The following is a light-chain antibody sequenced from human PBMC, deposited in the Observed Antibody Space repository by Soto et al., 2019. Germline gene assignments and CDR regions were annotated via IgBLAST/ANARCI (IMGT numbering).Light chain of an antibody. J-gene: IGLJ2*01. CDR1: IYDVGAYHY. CDR3: ISYTTTGALV. Sequence: QSALTQPASVSGSPGQSITISCTGTIYDVGAYHYVSWYQQFPGKAPKLILYEVSNRPSGISNRFSGFRSGSTASLTVSGLQLEDAAHYYCISYTTTGALVFGGGTKVTVL. CDR2: EVS. V-gene: IGLV2-14*01.